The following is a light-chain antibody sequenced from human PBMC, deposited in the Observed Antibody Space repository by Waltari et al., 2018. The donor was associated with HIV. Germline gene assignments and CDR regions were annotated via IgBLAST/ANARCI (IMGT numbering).Light chain of an antibody. CDR3: QQYHTDPS. CDR1: QPMSNW. Sequence: DIHMTQSPSTLSAFVGDRVFITCRASQPMSNWLAWYQQKPGKAPKLLIHRASILESGVSSRFSGSGSGTEFTLIIDTLQVDDFATYYCQQYHTDPSVGQGTRLEFK. V-gene: IGKV1-5*03. CDR2: RAS. J-gene: IGKJ5*01.